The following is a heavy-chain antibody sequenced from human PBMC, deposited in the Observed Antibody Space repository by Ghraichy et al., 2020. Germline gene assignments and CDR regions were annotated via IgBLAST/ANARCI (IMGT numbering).Heavy chain of an antibody. Sequence: ASVKVSCKASGYTFTGYYMYWVRQATGQGLEWMGIIYPSGGSTSYAQKFRDRVTMARDTSTSTVYLDLSSLRSEDTAVYYCASGYYGDQPAAYWGQGTLVTVSS. V-gene: IGHV1-46*01. CDR1: GYTFTGYY. D-gene: IGHD4-17*01. CDR3: ASGYYGDQPAAY. CDR2: IYPSGGST. J-gene: IGHJ4*02.